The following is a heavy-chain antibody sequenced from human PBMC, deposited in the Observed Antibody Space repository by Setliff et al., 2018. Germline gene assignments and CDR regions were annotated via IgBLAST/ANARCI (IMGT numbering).Heavy chain of an antibody. D-gene: IGHD2-2*02. J-gene: IGHJ6*03. CDR2: ISSSSTTI. Sequence: PGGSLRLSCAASGFTFSSYGMNWVRQAPGKGLEWLSYISSSSTTIYYADSVKGRFTVSRDNAKNSLYLQMNSLRADDAAVYYCARSSAPIKGDYMDVLGKGTTVTVSS. CDR3: ARSSAPIKGDYMDV. CDR1: GFTFSSYG. V-gene: IGHV3-48*01.